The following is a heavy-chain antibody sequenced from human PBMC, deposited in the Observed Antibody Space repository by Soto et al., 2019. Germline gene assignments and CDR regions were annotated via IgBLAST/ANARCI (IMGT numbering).Heavy chain of an antibody. V-gene: IGHV4-59*01. CDR1: GGSISSYY. D-gene: IGHD5-12*01. CDR3: ATSYSGYDYHYYYGMDV. J-gene: IGHJ6*02. CDR2: IYYSGST. Sequence: SETLSLTCTVSGGSISSYYWSWIRQPPGKGLERIGYIYYSGSTNYNPSLKSRVTISVDTSKNQFSLKLSSVTAADTAVYYCATSYSGYDYHYYYGMDVWGQGTTVTVSS.